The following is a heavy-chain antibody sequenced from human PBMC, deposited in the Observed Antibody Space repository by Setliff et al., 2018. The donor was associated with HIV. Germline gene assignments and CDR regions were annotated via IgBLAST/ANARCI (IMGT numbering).Heavy chain of an antibody. CDR1: GYTFTSYG. D-gene: IGHD5-18*01. CDR2: ISGYSGNT. Sequence: ASVKVSCKASGYTFTSYGISWVRQAPGQGLEWMGWISGYSGNTDYAQKVQVRVTMTTDTSTSTAYMELRSLRLDDTAVYYCARGKRWLQPYYLDYWGQGTLVTVS. J-gene: IGHJ4*02. V-gene: IGHV1-18*01. CDR3: ARGKRWLQPYYLDY.